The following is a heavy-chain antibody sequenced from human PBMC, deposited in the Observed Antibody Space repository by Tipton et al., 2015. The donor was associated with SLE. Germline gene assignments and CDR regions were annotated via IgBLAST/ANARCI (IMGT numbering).Heavy chain of an antibody. V-gene: IGHV4-4*02. CDR2: VYHSGKG. J-gene: IGHJ4*02. CDR3: ARHMLTPGTRGFDY. Sequence: SLRLSCTVSGTSISNWWSWVRQPPGKGLEWIGEVYHSGKGNYNPAFQSRVTISLDTSKNQFSLQLTSVTAADTAVYYCARHMLTPGTRGFDYWGRGTLVTVSS. D-gene: IGHD4/OR15-4a*01. CDR1: GTSISNW.